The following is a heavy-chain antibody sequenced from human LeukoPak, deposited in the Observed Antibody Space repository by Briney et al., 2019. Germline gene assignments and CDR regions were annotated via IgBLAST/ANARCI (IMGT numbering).Heavy chain of an antibody. D-gene: IGHD6-19*01. V-gene: IGHV1-2*02. CDR2: INPNSGGT. CDR1: GYTFTGYY. CDR3: ARENNSGWYRKAAFDY. J-gene: IGHJ4*02. Sequence: GASVKVSCKVSGYTFTGYYMHWVRQAPGQGLEWMGWINPNSGGTNYAQKFQGRVTMTRDTSISTAYMELSRLRSDDTAIYYCARENNSGWYRKAAFDYWGQGTLVTVTS.